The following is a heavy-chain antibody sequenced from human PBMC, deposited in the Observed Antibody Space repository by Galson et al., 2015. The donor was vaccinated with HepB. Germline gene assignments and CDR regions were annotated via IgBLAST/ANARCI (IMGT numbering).Heavy chain of an antibody. CDR3: ARVTSIYDFSSRAYSYYYYGMEG. D-gene: IGHD6-19*01. Sequence: SVKVSCKASGYTFTSYVINWVRQAPGQGLEWMGGINTNTGTPTYAQGFTGRFVFSLDTSVSTAYLQISSLKTEDTAVYYCARVTSIYDFSSRAYSYYYYGMEGGGQGTTVA. V-gene: IGHV7-4-1*02. CDR2: INTNTGTP. CDR1: GYTFTSYV. J-gene: IGHJ6*02.